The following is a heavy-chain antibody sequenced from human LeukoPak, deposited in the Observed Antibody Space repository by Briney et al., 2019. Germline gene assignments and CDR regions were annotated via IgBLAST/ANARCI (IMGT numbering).Heavy chain of an antibody. V-gene: IGHV1-69*05. CDR1: GGTFNSYA. Sequence: ASVKVSCKASGGTFNSYAISWVRQAPGQGLEWMGGIIPIFGTANYAHKVQGRVTITTDESTTTAYMELSSLRSEDTAVYYCARARSPSSGYLLRDHNWFDPWGQGTLVTVSS. J-gene: IGHJ5*02. CDR3: ARARSPSSGYLLRDHNWFDP. D-gene: IGHD3-22*01. CDR2: IIPIFGTA.